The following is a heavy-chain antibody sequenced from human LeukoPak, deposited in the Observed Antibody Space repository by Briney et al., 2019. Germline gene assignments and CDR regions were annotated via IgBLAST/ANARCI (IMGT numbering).Heavy chain of an antibody. Sequence: GGSLRLSCAASGFTFSSYWMSWVRQAPGKGLEWVANIKQDGSEKYYVDSVKGRFTISRDNSKNTLYLQMNSLRAEDTAVYYCARTLDERGFDYWGQGTLVTVSS. CDR1: GFTFSSYW. CDR2: IKQDGSEK. V-gene: IGHV3-7*01. J-gene: IGHJ4*02. D-gene: IGHD1-1*01. CDR3: ARTLDERGFDY.